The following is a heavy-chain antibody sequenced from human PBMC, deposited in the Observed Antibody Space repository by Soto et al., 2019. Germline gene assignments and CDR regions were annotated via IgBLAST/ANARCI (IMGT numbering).Heavy chain of an antibody. CDR3: ARRTGLLYSD. V-gene: IGHV5-51*01. CDR1: GYSFNTYW. Sequence: RGESLKISCKGSGYSFNTYWIGWVRQMPGKGLEWMGVIYPDDSDIRYSPSFQGQVTISADKSISTAYLQWSSLKASDSGIYYCARRTGLLYSDWGQGTLVSAPQ. J-gene: IGHJ4*02. CDR2: IYPDDSDI. D-gene: IGHD2-21*01.